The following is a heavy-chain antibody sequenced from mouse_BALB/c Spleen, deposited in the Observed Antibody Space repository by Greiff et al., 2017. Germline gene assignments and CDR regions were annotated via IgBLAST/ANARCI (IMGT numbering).Heavy chain of an antibody. CDR3: ARSDGYPAWFAY. J-gene: IGHJ3*01. D-gene: IGHD2-3*01. V-gene: IGHV5-17*02. CDR1: GFTFSSFG. CDR2: ISSGSSTI. Sequence: EVQVVEFGGGLVQPGGSRKLSCAASGFTFSSFGMHWVRQAPEKGLEWVAYISSGSSTIYYADTVKGRFTISRDNPKNTLFLQMTSLRSEDTAMYYCARSDGYPAWFAYWGQGTLVTVSA.